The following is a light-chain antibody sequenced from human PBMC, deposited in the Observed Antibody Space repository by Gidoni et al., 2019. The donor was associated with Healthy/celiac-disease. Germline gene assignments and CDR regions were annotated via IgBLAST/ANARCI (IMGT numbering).Light chain of an antibody. Sequence: DIQMTPSPSSLSASVGDRVTITCWASQGISNSLAWYQQKPGNAPKLLLYAASRLESGVPSRFSGSGSGTDYTLTISSLQPEDFATYYCQQYYSTPFTFGPGTKVDIK. CDR1: QGISNS. CDR3: QQYYSTPFT. V-gene: IGKV1-NL1*01. J-gene: IGKJ3*01. CDR2: AAS.